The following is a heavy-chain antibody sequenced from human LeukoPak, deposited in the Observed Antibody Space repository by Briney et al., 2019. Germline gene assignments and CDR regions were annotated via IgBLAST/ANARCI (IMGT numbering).Heavy chain of an antibody. CDR2: INYSGNS. Sequence: SETLSLTCIVSGDSIRTDYWSWIRQSPGKGLEWIGYINYSGNSDYNPSLKSRVTISVDRSKKQVSRRMRSVTAADTAVYYCARLDCISDTCYNYWALGALVTVSS. D-gene: IGHD2-21*01. CDR3: ARLDCISDTCYNY. J-gene: IGHJ4*02. V-gene: IGHV4-59*08. CDR1: GDSIRTDY.